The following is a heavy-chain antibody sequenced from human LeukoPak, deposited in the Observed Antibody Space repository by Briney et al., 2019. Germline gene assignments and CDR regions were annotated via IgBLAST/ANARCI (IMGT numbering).Heavy chain of an antibody. CDR2: ISYDGDYQ. CDR3: ARDSYDYGDYGNSFDY. D-gene: IGHD4-17*01. Sequence: GGSLRLSCAASGFTFTNYAIHWVRQAPGKGLEWVAVISYDGDYQCYADSVKGRFTISRDNFKNTLYLQMNSLRPEDTAVYYCARDSYDYGDYGNSFDYWGQGTLATVSS. V-gene: IGHV3-30*04. CDR1: GFTFTNYA. J-gene: IGHJ4*02.